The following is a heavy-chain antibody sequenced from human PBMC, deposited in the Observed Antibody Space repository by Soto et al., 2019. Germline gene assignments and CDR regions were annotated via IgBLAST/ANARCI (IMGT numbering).Heavy chain of an antibody. V-gene: IGHV3-74*01. CDR3: ATFRGDAFDI. J-gene: IGHJ3*02. D-gene: IGHD3-10*01. CDR2: ISPDGTMP. CDR1: GFTFSNYW. Sequence: EVQLVDSGGGLVQPGGSLRLSCAVSGFTFSNYWMHWVRQAPGEGLVWVSTISPDGTMPVYTDSVTGRLAISRDKGKSTLFLQFNSLRSEDTAVYYCATFRGDAFDIWGQGTMVTVSS.